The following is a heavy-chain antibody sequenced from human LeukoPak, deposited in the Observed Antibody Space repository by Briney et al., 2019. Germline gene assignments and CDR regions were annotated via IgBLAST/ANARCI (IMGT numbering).Heavy chain of an antibody. CDR2: MNPNSTNT. V-gene: IGHV1-8*01. Sequence: GTSVKVSCKASGYTFTDYHINWVRQGPGQGLEWVGWMNPNSTNTGRTQKFQGRVDLTRNTSIQTVYMELSGLTSEDTPLYYCARAGLGGQYLEHWGQGTLVTVSS. J-gene: IGHJ4*02. CDR1: GYTFTDYH. CDR3: ARAGLGGQYLEH. D-gene: IGHD1-26*01.